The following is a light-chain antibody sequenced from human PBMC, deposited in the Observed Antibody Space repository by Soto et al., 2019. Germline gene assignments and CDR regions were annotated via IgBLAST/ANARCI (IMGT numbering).Light chain of an antibody. CDR2: DAS. CDR1: RTVGSK. J-gene: IGKJ2*01. Sequence: EIVMTQSPATLSVSPGERVTLSCRASRTVGSKLAWYQQKPGQAPRLLISDASTRATGIPARFSGSGSGTEFTLTISSLQYDDFAVYYCQQYSNWKTFGQGTKLEIK. V-gene: IGKV3-15*01. CDR3: QQYSNWKT.